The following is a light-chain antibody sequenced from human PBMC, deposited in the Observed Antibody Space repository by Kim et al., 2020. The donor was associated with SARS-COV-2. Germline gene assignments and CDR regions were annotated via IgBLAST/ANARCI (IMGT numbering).Light chain of an antibody. CDR2: EDN. CDR1: KLGEKY. CDR3: QAWDSSAVV. J-gene: IGLJ2*01. Sequence: VSPGQPAPLTCSGDKLGEKYACWYQQKPGQSPVLVIYEDNRRPSEIPARFSGSNSGNTATLTISGTQAMDEADYYCQAWDSSAVVFGGGTKLTVL. V-gene: IGLV3-1*01.